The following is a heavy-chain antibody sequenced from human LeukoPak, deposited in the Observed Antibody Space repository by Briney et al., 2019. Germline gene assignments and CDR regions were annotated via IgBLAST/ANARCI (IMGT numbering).Heavy chain of an antibody. J-gene: IGHJ4*02. CDR3: ARSRGDGLLGIDY. Sequence: SVRVSCKASGGTFSSYAISWVRQAPGQGLEWMGGIIPIFGTANYAQQFQGRVTITADESTSKAYMELSSLRSDDTAVYSCARSRGDGLLGIDYWGQGTLVTVSS. CDR2: IIPIFGTA. D-gene: IGHD3/OR15-3a*01. CDR1: GGTFSSYA. V-gene: IGHV1-69*13.